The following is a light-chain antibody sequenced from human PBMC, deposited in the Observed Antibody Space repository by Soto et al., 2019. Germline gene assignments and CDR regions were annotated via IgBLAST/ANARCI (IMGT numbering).Light chain of an antibody. Sequence: QSALTQPASVSGSPGQSITLSCTGTSSDVGGYNYVSWYQQHPGKAPRLMIYDVSDRPSGVSNRFSGSKSGNTASLTISGLQTEDEADYYCSSYKSGSTPYVFGTGTKVNVL. V-gene: IGLV2-14*01. J-gene: IGLJ1*01. CDR3: SSYKSGSTPYV. CDR1: SSDVGGYNY. CDR2: DVS.